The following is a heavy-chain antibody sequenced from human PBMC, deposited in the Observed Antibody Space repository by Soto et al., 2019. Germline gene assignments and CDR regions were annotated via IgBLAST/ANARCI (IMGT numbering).Heavy chain of an antibody. CDR1: GFTFSDYG. D-gene: IGHD4-17*01. V-gene: IGHV3-30*18. CDR2: ITYDGSYI. Sequence: PGGSLRLSCAASGFTFSDYGMHWVRQAPGKGLEWVSFITYDGSYIIYIDSVKGRFIISRDNSNNTLYLQMNSLKTEDTAVYHCAKWGRGYGHYAEYFKXWGQGTSVTVSX. CDR3: AKWGRGYGHYAEYFKX. J-gene: IGHJ1*01.